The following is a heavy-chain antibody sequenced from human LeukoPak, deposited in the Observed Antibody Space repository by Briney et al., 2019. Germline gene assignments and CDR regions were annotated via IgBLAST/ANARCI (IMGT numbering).Heavy chain of an antibody. CDR3: ARALVVVPAATFDY. Sequence: PGGSLRLSCAASGFTFSSYIMNWVRQAPGKGLEWVSSISSSSSYIYYADSVKGRFTISRDNAKNSLYLQMNSLRAEDTAVYYCARALVVVPAATFDYWGQGTLVTVSS. CDR1: GFTFSSYI. V-gene: IGHV3-21*01. D-gene: IGHD2-2*01. J-gene: IGHJ4*02. CDR2: ISSSSSYI.